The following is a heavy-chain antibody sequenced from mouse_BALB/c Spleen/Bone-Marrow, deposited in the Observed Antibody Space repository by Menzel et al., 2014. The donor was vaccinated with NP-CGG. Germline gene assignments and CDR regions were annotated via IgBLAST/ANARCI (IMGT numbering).Heavy chain of an antibody. D-gene: IGHD1-1*01. CDR1: GFTFSSFG. J-gene: IGHJ2*01. CDR3: ARSRFPDYGSSPFDY. Sequence: DVKLVESGGGLVQPGGSRKLSCAASGFTFSSFGMHWVRQAPEKGLEWVAYISSGSSTIYYADTVKGRFTISRDNPKNILFLQMTSLRSEDTAIYYCARSRFPDYGSSPFDYWGQGTTLTVSS. V-gene: IGHV5-17*02. CDR2: ISSGSSTI.